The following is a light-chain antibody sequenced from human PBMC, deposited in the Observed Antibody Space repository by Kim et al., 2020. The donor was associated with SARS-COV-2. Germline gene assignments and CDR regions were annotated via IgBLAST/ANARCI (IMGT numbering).Light chain of an antibody. CDR1: SSNIGRNF. CDR2: RND. V-gene: IGLV1-47*01. Sequence: QSALTQPPSVSGTPGQRVIISCSGSSSNIGRNFVHWYQQFPQTAPKLLIFRNDERPSGVSDRFSGSKSGTSASLAIGGLRSEDEATYYCATWDDTVNVRVLFGGGTQLTVL. CDR3: ATWDDTVNVRVL. J-gene: IGLJ2*01.